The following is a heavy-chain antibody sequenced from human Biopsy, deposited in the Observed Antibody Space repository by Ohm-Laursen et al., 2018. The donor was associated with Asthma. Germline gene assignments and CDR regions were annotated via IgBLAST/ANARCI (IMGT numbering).Heavy chain of an antibody. Sequence: SLRLFCAASGFAVSRDYMFWVRQAPGKGLEWVLVIYSGGTSHTADSVRGRFTISRDYSKNTLYLQMHSLRAEDTAVYYCARGDSSNWSHYYFDYWGQGTLVTVSS. J-gene: IGHJ4*02. CDR3: ARGDSSNWSHYYFDY. CDR2: IYSGGTS. CDR1: GFAVSRDY. V-gene: IGHV3-53*01. D-gene: IGHD3-22*01.